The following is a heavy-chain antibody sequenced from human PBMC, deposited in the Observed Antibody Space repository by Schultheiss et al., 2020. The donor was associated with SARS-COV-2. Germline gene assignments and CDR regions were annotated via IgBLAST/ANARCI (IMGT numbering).Heavy chain of an antibody. J-gene: IGHJ5*02. V-gene: IGHV4-61*08. Sequence: SETLSLTCTVSGGSISSGDYYWSWIRQPPGKGLEWIGYIYYSGSTNYNPSLKSRVTISVDRSKNQFSLKLSSVTAADTAVYYCARLRMTNNWFDPWGQGTLVTVAS. D-gene: IGHD4-11*01. CDR3: ARLRMTNNWFDP. CDR1: GGSISSGDYY. CDR2: IYYSGST.